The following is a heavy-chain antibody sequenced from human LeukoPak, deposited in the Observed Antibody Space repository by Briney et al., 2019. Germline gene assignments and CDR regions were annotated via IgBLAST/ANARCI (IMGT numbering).Heavy chain of an antibody. CDR1: GFTVSSNY. V-gene: IGHV3-53*01. J-gene: IGHJ4*02. CDR2: IYSGGST. Sequence: GGSLRLSCAASGFTVSSNYMSWVRQAPGKGLEWVSVIYSGGSTYYADSVKGRFTISRDNSKNTLFLQMNSLRAEDTAVYYCARDFPGIAVAGTRPLDYWGQGTLVTVSS. D-gene: IGHD6-19*01. CDR3: ARDFPGIAVAGTRPLDY.